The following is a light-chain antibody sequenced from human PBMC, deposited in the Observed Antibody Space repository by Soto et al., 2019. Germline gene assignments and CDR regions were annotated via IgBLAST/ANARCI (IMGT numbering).Light chain of an antibody. CDR2: DAS. J-gene: IGKJ1*01. CDR3: KQRDNWPWT. Sequence: EIVLTQSPGTLSLSPGDRATLSCRASRRVNTYLAWYQQKSGQAPRLLIFDASNRAAGTPARFSGTGSGTDFNLTISTREPDDFAVYYCKQRDNWPWTCGQGTKVDIK. V-gene: IGKV3-11*01. CDR1: RRVNTY.